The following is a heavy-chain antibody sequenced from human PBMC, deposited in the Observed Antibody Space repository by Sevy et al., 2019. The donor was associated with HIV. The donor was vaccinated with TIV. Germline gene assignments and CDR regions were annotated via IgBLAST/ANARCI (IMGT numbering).Heavy chain of an antibody. CDR1: GFSLSTSGVG. CDR3: AHRHKLRSVDVHNGMDV. V-gene: IGHV2-5*02. CDR2: IYCDDQK. J-gene: IGHJ6*02. Sequence: SGPTLVKPTRTLTLTCSFSGFSLSTSGVGVGWVRQPPGKALQWLTVIYCDDQKRYSTSLNSRLTITKETSKNQVVLTMTNMYPADTATYYCAHRHKLRSVDVHNGMDVWGQGTTVTVSS. D-gene: IGHD3-9*01.